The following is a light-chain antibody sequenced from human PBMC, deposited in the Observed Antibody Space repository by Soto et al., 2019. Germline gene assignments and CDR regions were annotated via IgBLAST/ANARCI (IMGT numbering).Light chain of an antibody. CDR2: KAS. J-gene: IGKJ1*01. Sequence: DIQMTQSPSTLSASVGDRVTITCRASQSIDNWLAWYQQKPGEAPKVLIYKASNLASGVPSRFSGGGSGTEFTFTISSLQPDDFATFYCQQYYTFSRTFGQGTKVEIK. CDR1: QSIDNW. V-gene: IGKV1-5*03. CDR3: QQYYTFSRT.